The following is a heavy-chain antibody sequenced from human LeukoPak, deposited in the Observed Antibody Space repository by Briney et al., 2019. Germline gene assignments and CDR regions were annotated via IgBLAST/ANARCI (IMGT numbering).Heavy chain of an antibody. CDR1: GFTFSSYA. D-gene: IGHD3-22*01. CDR3: AKVHDSSGYYFDY. CDR2: ISGSGATT. V-gene: IGHV3-23*01. Sequence: GGSLRLSCAASGFTFSSYAMSWVCQAPGKGLEWVSVISGSGATTDYADSVKGRFTISRDNSKNTLYLQMNSLRAEDTAVYYCAKVHDSSGYYFDYWGQGTLVTVSS. J-gene: IGHJ4*02.